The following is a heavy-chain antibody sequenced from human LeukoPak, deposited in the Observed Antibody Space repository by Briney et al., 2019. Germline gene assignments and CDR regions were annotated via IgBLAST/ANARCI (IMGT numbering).Heavy chain of an antibody. Sequence: GGSLRLSCAASGFTFSSFDMSWVRQAPGEGLKWVSAISGSGGSTYNADSVKGRFTISRDNSKNTLYLQMNSLRAEDTAEYYCAKNGILAVAGRAGDYWGQGTLVTVSS. J-gene: IGHJ4*02. CDR3: AKNGILAVAGRAGDY. CDR1: GFTFSSFD. D-gene: IGHD6-19*01. V-gene: IGHV3-23*01. CDR2: ISGSGGST.